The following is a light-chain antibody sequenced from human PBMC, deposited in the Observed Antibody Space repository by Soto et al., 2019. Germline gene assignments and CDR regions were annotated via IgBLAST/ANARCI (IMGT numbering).Light chain of an antibody. Sequence: EIVLTQSPATLSLSPGERATLSCRASESVRGYLAWYQQKPGQAPRLLIHDASNRATGIPVRFSGSGSETDFTLTISSLEPEDSAVYYCQQRNNWPLTFGGGTKMDIK. J-gene: IGKJ4*02. CDR1: ESVRGY. CDR2: DAS. V-gene: IGKV3-11*01. CDR3: QQRNNWPLT.